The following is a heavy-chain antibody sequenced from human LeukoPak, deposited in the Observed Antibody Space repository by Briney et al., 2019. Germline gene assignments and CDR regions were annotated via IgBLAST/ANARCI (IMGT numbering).Heavy chain of an antibody. Sequence: SETLSLTCTVSGGSISSYYWSWVRQPAGKGLEWLGRIYTSGSTNYNPSLKSRVTISVDTSKNQFSLKLSSVTAADTAVYYCARAVSGSYYVYYYYYYMDVWGKGTTVTVSS. CDR1: GGSISSYY. CDR3: ARAVSGSYYVYYYYYYMDV. V-gene: IGHV4-4*07. J-gene: IGHJ6*03. D-gene: IGHD1-26*01. CDR2: IYTSGST.